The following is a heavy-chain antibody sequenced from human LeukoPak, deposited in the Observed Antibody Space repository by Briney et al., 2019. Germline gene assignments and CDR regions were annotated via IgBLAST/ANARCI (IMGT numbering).Heavy chain of an antibody. V-gene: IGHV3-21*01. J-gene: IGHJ6*02. Sequence: GGSLRLSCAASGFTFSSYSMNWVRQAPGKGLEWVSSISSSSSYIYYADSVKGRFTISRDNAKNSLYLQMNSLRAEDTAVYYCAKIGAYYYYGMDVWGQGTTVTVSS. CDR3: AKIGAYYYYGMDV. D-gene: IGHD3-3*01. CDR2: ISSSSSYI. CDR1: GFTFSSYS.